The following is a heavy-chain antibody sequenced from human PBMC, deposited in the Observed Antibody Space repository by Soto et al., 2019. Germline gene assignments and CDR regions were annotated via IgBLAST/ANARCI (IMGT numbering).Heavy chain of an antibody. CDR2: IIPIFGTA. V-gene: IGHV1-69*13. CDR1: GGTFSSYA. D-gene: IGHD2-21*02. Sequence: SVKVSCKASGGTFSSYAISWVRQAPGQGLEWMGGIIPIFGTANYAQKFQGRVTITADESTSTAYMELSSLRSEDTAVYYCARVRYCGGDCYFWFDPWGQGTLVTVSS. CDR3: ARVRYCGGDCYFWFDP. J-gene: IGHJ5*02.